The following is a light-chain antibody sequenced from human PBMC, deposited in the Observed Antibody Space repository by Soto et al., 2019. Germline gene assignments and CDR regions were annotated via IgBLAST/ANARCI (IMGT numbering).Light chain of an antibody. CDR3: QQYYGDPPRT. V-gene: IGKV4-1*01. Sequence: DIVMTQSPDSLAVSLGERATINCKSSQSVLYSFDKKNYLAWYQQKPGQPPKLLMYWASTRESGVPDRFSGSGSGTDFTLTISSMQAEDVAVYYCQQYYGDPPRTFGQGTKVEVK. CDR1: QSVLYSFDKKNY. J-gene: IGKJ1*01. CDR2: WAS.